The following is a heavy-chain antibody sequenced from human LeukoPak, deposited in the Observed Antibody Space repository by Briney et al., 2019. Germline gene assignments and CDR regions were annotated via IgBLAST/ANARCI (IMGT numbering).Heavy chain of an antibody. V-gene: IGHV4-59*01. CDR3: ARGGSSWGSYRDFDY. Sequence: SETLSLTCTVSGGSISSYYWSWIRQPPGEGLEWIGYIYYSGSTNYNPSLKSRVTISVDTSKNQFSLKLSSVTAADTAVYYCARGGSSWGSYRDFDYWGQGTLVTVSS. D-gene: IGHD3-16*02. CDR2: IYYSGST. J-gene: IGHJ4*02. CDR1: GGSISSYY.